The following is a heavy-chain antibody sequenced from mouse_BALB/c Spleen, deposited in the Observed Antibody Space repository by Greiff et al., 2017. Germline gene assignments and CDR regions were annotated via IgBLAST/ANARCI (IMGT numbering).Heavy chain of an antibody. CDR1: GFSLTGYG. CDR2: IWGDGST. CDR3: ARGPDDYDGGAWFAY. Sequence: QVQLKESGPGLVAPSQSLSITCTVSGFSLTGYGVNWVRQPPGKGLEWLGMIWGDGSTDYNSALKSRLSISKDNSKSQVFLKMNSLQTDDTARYYCARGPDDYDGGAWFAYWGQGTLVTVSA. J-gene: IGHJ3*01. V-gene: IGHV2-6-7*01. D-gene: IGHD2-4*01.